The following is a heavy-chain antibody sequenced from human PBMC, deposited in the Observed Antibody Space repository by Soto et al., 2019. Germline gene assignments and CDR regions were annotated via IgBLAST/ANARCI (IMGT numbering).Heavy chain of an antibody. CDR3: ARGRDYFWSGYSQLDY. CDR1: GGSVSSGSYY. D-gene: IGHD3-3*01. J-gene: IGHJ4*02. V-gene: IGHV4-61*01. Sequence: QVQLQESGPGLAKPSETLSLTCTVSGGSVSSGSYYWSWIRQPPGKGLEWIGYIYYRGSTNYNPSLKSRVTIPVDTSKNQFSLKLSSVTAADTAVYYCARGRDYFWSGYSQLDYWGQGTLVTVSS. CDR2: IYYRGST.